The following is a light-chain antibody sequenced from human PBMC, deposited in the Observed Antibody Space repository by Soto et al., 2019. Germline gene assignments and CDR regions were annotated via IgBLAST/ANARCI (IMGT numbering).Light chain of an antibody. V-gene: IGKV3-11*01. Sequence: EVVLTQSPATLSLSPGERATLSCRASENVRTFVDWYQQKPGQAPRLLIYGASNRATGIPVRFSGSGSGTDFTLTISNREPEDFAVYYCLQHSHWPPWTFGQGTRVEIQ. CDR1: ENVRTF. CDR2: GAS. J-gene: IGKJ1*01. CDR3: LQHSHWPPWT.